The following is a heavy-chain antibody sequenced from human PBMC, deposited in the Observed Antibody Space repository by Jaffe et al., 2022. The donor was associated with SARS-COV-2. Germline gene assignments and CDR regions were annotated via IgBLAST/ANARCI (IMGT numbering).Heavy chain of an antibody. V-gene: IGHV3-9*01. Sequence: EVQLVESGGGLVQPGRSLRLSCAASGFTFDDYAMHWVRQAPGKGLEWVSGISWNSGSIGYADSVKGRFTISRDNAKNSLYLQMNSLRAEDTALYYCAKDQAAGVPYYYGMDVWGQGTTVTVSS. J-gene: IGHJ6*02. D-gene: IGHD6-13*01. CDR3: AKDQAAGVPYYYGMDV. CDR1: GFTFDDYA. CDR2: ISWNSGSI.